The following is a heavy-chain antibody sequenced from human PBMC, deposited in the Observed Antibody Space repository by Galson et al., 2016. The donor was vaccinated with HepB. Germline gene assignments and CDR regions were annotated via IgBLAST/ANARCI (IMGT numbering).Heavy chain of an antibody. Sequence: QSGAEVKKPGESLRISCQGSGYIFANYLISWVRQLPGKGLEWIGRIDPRDSYTTYNPSFQGHVTISADTSITSVYLQWSSLKASDTAIFCCARQTRDIGGFNYGSATFLFDFWGQGTLVTVSS. D-gene: IGHD3-10*01. V-gene: IGHV5-10-1*01. CDR1: GYIFANYL. CDR3: ARQTRDIGGFNYGSATFLFDF. CDR2: IDPRDSYT. J-gene: IGHJ4*02.